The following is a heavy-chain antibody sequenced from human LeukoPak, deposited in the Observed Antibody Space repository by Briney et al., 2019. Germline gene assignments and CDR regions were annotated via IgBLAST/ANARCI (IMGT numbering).Heavy chain of an antibody. Sequence: GGPLRLSCAASGFTFSDFGMSGVRQAPGKGREWVSIILSGGSTYYADSGKGRFTISRNNSKTTLYLQMNSLRAEDTAVYYCARDLYGSEDYWGQGNLVTVSS. V-gene: IGHV3-23*01. CDR3: ARDLYGSEDY. D-gene: IGHD3-10*01. J-gene: IGHJ4*02. CDR1: GFTFSDFG. CDR2: IILSGGST.